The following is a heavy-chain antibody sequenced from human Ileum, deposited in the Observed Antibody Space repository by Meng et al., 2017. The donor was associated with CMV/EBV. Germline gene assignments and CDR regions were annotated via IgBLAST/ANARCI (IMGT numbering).Heavy chain of an antibody. D-gene: IGHD1-26*01. CDR1: GFPFTSFG. J-gene: IGHJ5*02. CDR3: AKWVHARDWPPDPFDP. V-gene: IGHV1-18*01. CDR2: ISAHNGKT. Sequence: QFCLGPFGAEVKKPGASVKVSCKASGFPFTSFGIPWVRQAPGQRLEWVWWISAHNGKTEYAQNLQCRVTMTTDGSTSTAYLELRSLRTDDTAVYYCAKWVHARDWPPDPFDPWGQGTLVTVSS.